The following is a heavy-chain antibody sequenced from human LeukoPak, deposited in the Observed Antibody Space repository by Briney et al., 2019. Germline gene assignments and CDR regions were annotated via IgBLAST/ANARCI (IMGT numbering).Heavy chain of an antibody. V-gene: IGHV3-7*01. CDR2: IKQDGSEK. D-gene: IGHD3-3*01. Sequence: AGGSLRLSCAASGFTFSNYWMRWVRQAPGKGLEWVADIKQDGSEKLYVKSVRGRFTISRDNSKMSLFLQMNSLRAEDTAVYYCARDNGVVHGVYYMDVWGKGTTVTVS. CDR1: GFTFSNYW. CDR3: ARDNGVVHGVYYMDV. J-gene: IGHJ6*03.